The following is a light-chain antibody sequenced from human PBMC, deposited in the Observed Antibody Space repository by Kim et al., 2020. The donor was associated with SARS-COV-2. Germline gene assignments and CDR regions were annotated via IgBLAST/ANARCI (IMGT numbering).Light chain of an antibody. CDR1: SSNIGNNA. CDR3: AAWDDSLNGHVV. CDR2: YND. V-gene: IGLV1-36*01. Sequence: QSVLTQPPSVSEAPRQRVTISCSGSSSNIGNNAVNWYQQFPGKAPQLLIYYNDLLPSGVSDRFSASKSGTSASLAISGLQSEGEADYFCAAWDDSLNGHVVFGGGTQLTVL. J-gene: IGLJ2*01.